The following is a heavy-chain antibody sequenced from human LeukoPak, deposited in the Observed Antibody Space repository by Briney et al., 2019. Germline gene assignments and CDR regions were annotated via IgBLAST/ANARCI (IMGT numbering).Heavy chain of an antibody. D-gene: IGHD5-18*01. CDR1: GGSISSGSYY. CDR2: IYTSGST. V-gene: IGHV4-61*02. CDR3: ARGIQLWSGDYYYYMDV. J-gene: IGHJ6*03. Sequence: SQTLSLTCTVSGGSISSGSYYWSWIRQPAGKGLEWIGRIYTSGSTNYNPSLKSRVTISVDTSKNQFSLKLSSVTAADTAVYYCARGIQLWSGDYYYYMDVWGKGTTVTVSS.